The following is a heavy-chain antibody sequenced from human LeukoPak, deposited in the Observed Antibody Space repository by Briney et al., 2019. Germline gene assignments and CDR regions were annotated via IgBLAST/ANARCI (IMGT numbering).Heavy chain of an antibody. D-gene: IGHD6-13*01. CDR1: GYTFTSYD. V-gene: IGHV1-8*01. Sequence: ASVKVSCKASGYTFTSYDINWVRQATGQGLEWMGWMNPNSGNTGYAQKLQGRVTMTRNTSISTAYMELSSLRSEDTAVYYCARRGYSSSWPPEDNWFDPWGQGTLVTVSS. CDR2: MNPNSGNT. CDR3: ARRGYSSSWPPEDNWFDP. J-gene: IGHJ5*02.